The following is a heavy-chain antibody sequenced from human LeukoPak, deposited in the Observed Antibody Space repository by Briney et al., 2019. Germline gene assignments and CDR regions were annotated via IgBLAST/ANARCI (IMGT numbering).Heavy chain of an antibody. V-gene: IGHV1-2*02. CDR3: ARGRDGYNYVDY. J-gene: IGHJ4*02. CDR1: GYTFGGYF. Sequence: ASVKVSCKAFGYTFGGYFLAWVRQAPGQGLGWMGWINANSGGTNYEQKFQGRVTMTRDTSISTAYMELSRLTYDDTAVYYCARGRDGYNYVDYWGQGTLVTVSS. D-gene: IGHD5-24*01. CDR2: INANSGGT.